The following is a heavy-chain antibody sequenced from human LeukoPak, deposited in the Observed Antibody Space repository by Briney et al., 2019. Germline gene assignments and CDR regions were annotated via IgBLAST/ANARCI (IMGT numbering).Heavy chain of an antibody. V-gene: IGHV3-7*01. D-gene: IGHD3-22*01. CDR2: IKQDGSEK. CDR3: ARDQEDYYDSSGINPPDY. CDR1: GFTFSSYW. J-gene: IGHJ4*02. Sequence: GGSLRLSCAASGFTFSSYWMSWVRQAPGKGLEWVANIKQDGSEKYYVDSVKGRFTISRDNAKNSLYLQMNSLRAEDTAVYYCARDQEDYYDSSGINPPDYWGQGTLVTVSS.